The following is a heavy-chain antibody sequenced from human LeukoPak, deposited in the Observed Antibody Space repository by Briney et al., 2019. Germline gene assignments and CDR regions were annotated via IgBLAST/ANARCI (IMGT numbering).Heavy chain of an antibody. CDR1: GFTFSNFE. J-gene: IGHJ4*02. V-gene: IGHV3-48*03. CDR2: ITRSSRII. CDR3: ARGSTFGGVISDF. D-gene: IGHD3-16*02. Sequence: GGSLRLSCAASGFTFSNFEMNWVRQIPGKGLEWLSFITRSSRIIYYADSVKGRFTISRDNANNSLHLQMNSLRVEDTGIYFCARGSTFGGVISDFWGQGTLVTVSS.